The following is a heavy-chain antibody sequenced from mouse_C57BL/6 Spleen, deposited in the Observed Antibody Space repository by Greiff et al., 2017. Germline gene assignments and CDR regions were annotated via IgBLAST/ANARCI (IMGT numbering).Heavy chain of an antibody. Sequence: QLQQPGAELVKPGASVKLSCKASGYTFTSYWMQWVKQRPGQGLEWIGEIDPSDSYTNYNQTFKGKATLTVDTSSSTAYMQLSSLTSEDSAVYYCARFIITTVVATAPFDYWGQGTTLTVSS. CDR2: IDPSDSYT. J-gene: IGHJ2*01. CDR1: GYTFTSYW. D-gene: IGHD1-1*01. V-gene: IGHV1-50*01. CDR3: ARFIITTVVATAPFDY.